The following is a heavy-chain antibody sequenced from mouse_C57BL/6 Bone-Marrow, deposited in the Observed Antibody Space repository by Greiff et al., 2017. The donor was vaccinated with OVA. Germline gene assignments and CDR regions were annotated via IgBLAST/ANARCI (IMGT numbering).Heavy chain of an antibody. V-gene: IGHV3-6*01. Sequence: EVKLMESGPGLVKPSQSLSLTCSVTGYSITSGYYWNWIRQFPGNKLEWMGYISYDGSNNYNPSLKNRISITRDTSKNQFFLKLNSVTTEDTATYYCAREGDGDYFDYWGQGTTLTVSS. CDR3: AREGDGDYFDY. CDR1: GYSITSGYY. J-gene: IGHJ2*01. CDR2: ISYDGSN. D-gene: IGHD3-3*01.